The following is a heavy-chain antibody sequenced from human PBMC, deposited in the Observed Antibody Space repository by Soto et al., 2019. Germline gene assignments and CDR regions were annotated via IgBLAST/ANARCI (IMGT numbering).Heavy chain of an antibody. Sequence: QVQLVESGGGVAQRGRSLRLSCAASGFTFSSFGMHWVRQAPGKGLEWVALISYDGSNKYYADSVKGRFTISRDKSKNTLYLQMSSLRAEDTAVYYCAKDRGWSSADLDYWGQGTLVTVSS. D-gene: IGHD6-19*01. CDR1: GFTFSSFG. CDR2: ISYDGSNK. CDR3: AKDRGWSSADLDY. V-gene: IGHV3-30*18. J-gene: IGHJ4*02.